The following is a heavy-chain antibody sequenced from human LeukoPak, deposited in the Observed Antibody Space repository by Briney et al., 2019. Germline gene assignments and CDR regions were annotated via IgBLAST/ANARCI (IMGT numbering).Heavy chain of an antibody. D-gene: IGHD2-15*01. J-gene: IGHJ6*02. Sequence: GGSLRLSCAASGFTFSSYGMHWVRQAPGKGLEWVAVISYDGSNKYYADSVKGRFTISRDNSKNTLYLQMNSLRAEDTAVYYCARDGDIVVVVAATRPYGMDVWGQGTTVTVSS. CDR1: GFTFSSYG. V-gene: IGHV3-30*03. CDR3: ARDGDIVVVVAATRPYGMDV. CDR2: ISYDGSNK.